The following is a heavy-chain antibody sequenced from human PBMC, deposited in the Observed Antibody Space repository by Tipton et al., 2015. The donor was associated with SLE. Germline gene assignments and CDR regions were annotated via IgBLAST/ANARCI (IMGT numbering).Heavy chain of an antibody. Sequence: TLSLTCAVYGGSFSGYYWSWIRQPPGKGLEWIGYIYYSGSTNYNPSLKSRVTISVDTSKNQFSLKLSSVTAADTAVYYCARSITMVQGVIEAFDIWGQGTMVTVSS. CDR1: GGSFSGYY. V-gene: IGHV4-59*01. J-gene: IGHJ3*02. CDR3: ARSITMVQGVIEAFDI. CDR2: IYYSGST. D-gene: IGHD3-10*01.